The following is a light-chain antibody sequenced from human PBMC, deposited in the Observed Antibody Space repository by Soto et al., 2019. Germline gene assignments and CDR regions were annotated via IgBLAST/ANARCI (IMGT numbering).Light chain of an antibody. J-gene: IGLJ1*01. V-gene: IGLV2-8*01. Sequence: QSVRIEPPSVSGSHGQSGTLSSPGTSSDVGSYNYVSWYQQHPGKAPKLMIYEVNKRPSGVPDRFSGSKSGNTASLTVSGLRAEDEAEYYCTSYAGSSNVFGTGSKVTVL. CDR3: TSYAGSSNV. CDR1: SSDVGSYNY. CDR2: EVN.